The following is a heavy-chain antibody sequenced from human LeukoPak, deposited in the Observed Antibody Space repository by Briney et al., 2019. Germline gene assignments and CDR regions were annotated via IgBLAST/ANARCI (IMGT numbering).Heavy chain of an antibody. Sequence: SETLSLTCTVSGGSISSSSNYWGWIRQPPGKGLEWIGTIYSTGNTYYNPSLKSRLTISVDTSKNQFSLKLSSVTAADTAVYYCARVPSTSDAFDIWGQGTMVTVSS. V-gene: IGHV4-39*07. CDR2: IYSTGNT. J-gene: IGHJ3*02. D-gene: IGHD1/OR15-1a*01. CDR1: GGSISSSSNY. CDR3: ARVPSTSDAFDI.